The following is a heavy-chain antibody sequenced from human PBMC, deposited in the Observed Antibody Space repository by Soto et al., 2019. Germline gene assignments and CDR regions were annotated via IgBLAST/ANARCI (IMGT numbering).Heavy chain of an antibody. D-gene: IGHD5-18*01. CDR3: ARVTGTAKTFSEY. V-gene: IGHV1-18*01. CDR2: ISSYNGNT. J-gene: IGHJ4*02. Sequence: ASVKVSCKASRYTFTSYGISWVRQAPGQGLEWMGLISSYNGNTNYAQKLQGRVTMTTGTSTNSVYMQLRSLRSDDTAVYYCARVTGTAKTFSEYWGQGTLVTVSS. CDR1: RYTFTSYG.